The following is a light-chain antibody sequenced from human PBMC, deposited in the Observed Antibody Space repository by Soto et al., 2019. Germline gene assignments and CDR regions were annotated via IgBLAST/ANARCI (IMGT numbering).Light chain of an antibody. Sequence: EIVLTQSPGTLSLSPGERATLSCRASQSVSFTYLAWYQQKPGQPPRLLIYGASSRATGIPDRFSGSGSGTDFTLTISRLEPEDFAVYYCQQYGSSPETFVQGTKVEIK. J-gene: IGKJ1*01. CDR3: QQYGSSPET. CDR1: QSVSFTY. V-gene: IGKV3-20*01. CDR2: GAS.